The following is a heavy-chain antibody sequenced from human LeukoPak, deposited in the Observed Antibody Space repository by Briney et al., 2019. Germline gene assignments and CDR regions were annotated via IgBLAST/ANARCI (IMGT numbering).Heavy chain of an antibody. CDR3: ARDTRNTWFYY. D-gene: IGHD1/OR15-1a*01. CDR1: GASVSSGGNY. V-gene: IGHV4-61*08. J-gene: IGHJ4*02. CDR2: FYYSGTT. Sequence: SETLSLTCTVSGASVSSGGNYWSWIRQSPGKGLEWTGSFYYSGTTDYNPSLKGRVTMSIDRSKNQFSLNLNSVTAADTAVYYCARDTRNTWFYYWGQGTLVTVSS.